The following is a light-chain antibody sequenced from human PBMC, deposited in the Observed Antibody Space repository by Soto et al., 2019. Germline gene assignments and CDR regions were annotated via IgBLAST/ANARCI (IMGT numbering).Light chain of an antibody. V-gene: IGKV1-5*03. Sequence: DIQMTQFPSALSASVGDRVTITCRASQSVNIWLAWYQQKPRKAPKLLISEASTVETGLPARFSGSGSGTQFALTLSRLQPDGLAAYYCQQYNNFWTFGQGTKVQIK. CDR3: QQYNNFWT. CDR1: QSVNIW. J-gene: IGKJ1*01. CDR2: EAS.